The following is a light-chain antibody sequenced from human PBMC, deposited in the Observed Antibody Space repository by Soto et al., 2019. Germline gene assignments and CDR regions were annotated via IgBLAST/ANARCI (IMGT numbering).Light chain of an antibody. V-gene: IGKV3-20*01. CDR3: QQYSSSPIT. CDR2: GAS. J-gene: IGKJ5*01. Sequence: EIVLTQSPGTLSLSPGERATLSCRVSQSVSSSYLAWYQQKPGQAPRLLIYGASSRATGIPDRFSGSGSGTDFTLTISRLEPEDFAVYYCQQYSSSPITFGQGTRLEIK. CDR1: QSVSSSY.